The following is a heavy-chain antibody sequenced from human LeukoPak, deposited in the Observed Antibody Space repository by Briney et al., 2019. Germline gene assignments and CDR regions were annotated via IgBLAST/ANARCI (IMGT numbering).Heavy chain of an antibody. CDR3: ARGPSPIAAAGFNY. J-gene: IGHJ4*02. V-gene: IGHV4-59*12. CDR2: IYYSGST. CDR1: GGSINTYY. Sequence: SETLSLTCTVSGGSINTYYWSWIRQPPGKGLEWIGYIYYSGSTNYNPSLKSRVTISVDTSKNQFSLKLSSVTAADTAVYYCARGPSPIAAAGFNYWGQGTLVTVSS. D-gene: IGHD6-13*01.